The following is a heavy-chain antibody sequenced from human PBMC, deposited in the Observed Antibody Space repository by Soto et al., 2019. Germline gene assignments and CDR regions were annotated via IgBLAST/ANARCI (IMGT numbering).Heavy chain of an antibody. V-gene: IGHV3-23*01. D-gene: IGHD3-10*01. J-gene: IGHJ4*02. CDR1: GFTFSSYA. Sequence: GGSLRLSCAASGFTFSSYAMSWVRQAPGKGLEWVSAISGSGGSTYYADSVKGRFTISRDNSKNTLYLQMNSLRAEDTAVYYCAKDSPAAKYYYGSGSYWDYWGQGTLVTVSS. CDR3: AKDSPAAKYYYGSGSYWDY. CDR2: ISGSGGST.